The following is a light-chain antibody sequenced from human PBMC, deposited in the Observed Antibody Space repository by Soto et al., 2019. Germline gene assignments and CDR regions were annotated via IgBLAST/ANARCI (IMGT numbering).Light chain of an antibody. CDR2: GAS. CDR1: QSVSSSY. Sequence: EIVLTQSPGTLSLSPGERATLSCRASQSVSSSYLAWYQQKPGQAPRLLIYGASSRATGIPDRFSGSGSGTDFTLTISILEPEDFAVYYCQQYGSSPRTFGQGYKVEIK. CDR3: QQYGSSPRT. V-gene: IGKV3-20*01. J-gene: IGKJ1*01.